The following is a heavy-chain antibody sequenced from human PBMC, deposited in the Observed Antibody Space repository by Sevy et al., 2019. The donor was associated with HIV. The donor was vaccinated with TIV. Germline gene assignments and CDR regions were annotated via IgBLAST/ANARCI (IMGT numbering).Heavy chain of an antibody. V-gene: IGHV3-48*01. CDR1: GFSFTSYS. Sequence: GGSLRLSCAASGFSFTSYSMNWVRQAPGKGLEWVSYISSSSTIYYADSVKGRFTISRDNAKNSLFLQMNSLRAEDTAVYYCARDQPRNSGFDYWGQGTLVTVFS. J-gene: IGHJ4*02. CDR2: ISSSSTI. CDR3: ARDQPRNSGFDY. D-gene: IGHD1-26*01.